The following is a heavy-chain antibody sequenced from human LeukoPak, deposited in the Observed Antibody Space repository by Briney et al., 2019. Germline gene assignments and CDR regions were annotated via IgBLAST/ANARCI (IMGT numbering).Heavy chain of an antibody. J-gene: IGHJ6*02. D-gene: IGHD5-24*01. Sequence: SETLSLTCTVSGGSISSYYWSWIRQPAGKGLEWIGRIYTSGSTNYNPSLKSRVTISVDTSKNQFSLKLSSVTAADTAVYYCARGKMATINVYYYYGMDVWGQGTTVTVSS. CDR1: GGSISSYY. V-gene: IGHV4-4*07. CDR3: ARGKMATINVYYYYGMDV. CDR2: IYTSGST.